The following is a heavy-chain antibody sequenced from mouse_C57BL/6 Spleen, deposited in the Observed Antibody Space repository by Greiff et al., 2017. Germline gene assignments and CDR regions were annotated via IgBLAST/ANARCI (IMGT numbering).Heavy chain of an antibody. V-gene: IGHV5-6*02. CDR1: GFTFSSYG. Sequence: EVKLVESGGDLVKPGGSLKLSCAASGFTFSSYGMPWVRQTPDQRLEWVGTISSGGSYTYYPDSVKGRITITRDNADNTLYLQMSSLKSEDTAMYYCARVVYYDYDESYFDDWGQGTTLTVSS. J-gene: IGHJ2*01. CDR2: ISSGGSYT. CDR3: ARVVYYDYDESYFDD. D-gene: IGHD2-4*01.